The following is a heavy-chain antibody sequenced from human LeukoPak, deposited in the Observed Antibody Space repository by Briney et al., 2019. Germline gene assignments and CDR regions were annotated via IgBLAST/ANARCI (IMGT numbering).Heavy chain of an antibody. D-gene: IGHD1-26*01. CDR2: FDPEDGET. CDR1: GYTLTELS. V-gene: IGHV1-24*01. CDR3: ATGVVGATPLAY. Sequence: ASVKVSCKVSGYTLTELSMHWVRQAPGKGLEWMGGFDPEDGETIYAQKFQGRVTMTEDTSTDTAYMELSSLRSEDTAVYYCATGVVGATPLAYWGQGTLVTVSS. J-gene: IGHJ4*02.